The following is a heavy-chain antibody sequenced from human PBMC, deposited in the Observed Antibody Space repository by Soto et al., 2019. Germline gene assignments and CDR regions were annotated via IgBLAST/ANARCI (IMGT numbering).Heavy chain of an antibody. CDR2: TYHSGNP. CDR1: GDTISTGGYS. D-gene: IGHD2-15*01. CDR3: GTLFPRSGVGRADPPS. Sequence: LSETLSLTCGVSGDTISTGGYSWAWIRQPPGKALEWIGHTYHSGNPYYNPSLKSRVIISVDRSKNQFSLKVSSVTAADTAVYCGGTLFPRSGVGRADPPSWGQGTLVTVSS. J-gene: IGHJ5*02. V-gene: IGHV4-30-2*01.